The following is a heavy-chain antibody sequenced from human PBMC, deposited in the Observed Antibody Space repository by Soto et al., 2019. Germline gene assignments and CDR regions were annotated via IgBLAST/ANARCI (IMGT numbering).Heavy chain of an antibody. Sequence: EVPLVESGGGLVQPGGSLRLSCAASGFTFSTDSMNWVRQAPGKGLEWISYISSSSNTIYYADSVKGRFTISRDNAKNSLYLQMNSLRAEDTAVYYCALRSGPLGGQGTLVTVFS. V-gene: IGHV3-48*01. J-gene: IGHJ4*02. CDR1: GFTFSTDS. CDR2: ISSSSNTI. CDR3: ALRSGPL. D-gene: IGHD2-8*02.